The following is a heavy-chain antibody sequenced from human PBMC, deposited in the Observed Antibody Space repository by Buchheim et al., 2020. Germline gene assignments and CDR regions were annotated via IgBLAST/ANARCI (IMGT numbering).Heavy chain of an antibody. Sequence: EVQLVESGGGLVQPGGSLRLSCAASGFTVSSNYMSWVRQAPGKGLEWVSVIYSGGSTYYADSVKGRFTISRDNSKHTLYLQMNSLRAEDTAVYYCARESYDSSGEGPAYYYYYGMDVWGQGTT. J-gene: IGHJ6*02. V-gene: IGHV3-66*02. CDR2: IYSGGST. CDR1: GFTVSSNY. CDR3: ARESYDSSGEGPAYYYYYGMDV. D-gene: IGHD3-22*01.